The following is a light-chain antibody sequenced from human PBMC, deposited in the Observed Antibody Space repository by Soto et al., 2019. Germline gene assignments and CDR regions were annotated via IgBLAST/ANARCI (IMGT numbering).Light chain of an antibody. CDR3: QQRSNWLLT. V-gene: IGKV3-11*01. J-gene: IGKJ4*01. CDR2: DAS. CDR1: QSVSSY. Sequence: EIVLTQSPATLSLSPGERATLSCRASQSVSSYLGWYQQKPGQAPRLLIYDASNRATGIPARFSGSGSGTVFTLTISSLEPEDFAVYYWQQRSNWLLTFGGGTKVEIK.